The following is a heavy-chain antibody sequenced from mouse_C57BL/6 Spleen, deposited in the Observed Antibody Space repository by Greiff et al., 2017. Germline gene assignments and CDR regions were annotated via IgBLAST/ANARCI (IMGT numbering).Heavy chain of an antibody. CDR1: GYSFTDYN. V-gene: IGHV1-39*01. J-gene: IGHJ3*01. Sequence: VQLQQSGPELVKPGASVKISCKASGYSFTDYNMNWVKQSNGKSLEWIGVINPNYGTPRYNQKFKGKATLTVDQSSSPAYMQLNSLTSEDSAVYYCAREDSSGSWFAYWGQGTLVTVSA. CDR3: AREDSSGSWFAY. D-gene: IGHD3-2*02. CDR2: INPNYGTP.